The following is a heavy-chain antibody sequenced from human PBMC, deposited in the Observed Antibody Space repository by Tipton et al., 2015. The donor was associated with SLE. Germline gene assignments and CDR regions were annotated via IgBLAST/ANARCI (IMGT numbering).Heavy chain of an antibody. Sequence: TLSLTCSVSGDSVTDGPYYWNWIRQPPGKGPEWIGFIYHGGRTLYNPSLKSRVDMSVDMSKNQFSLKMRSVSAADTAVYYCAREGTEYGGDFDPWGQGSLVTVSS. CDR1: GDSVTDGPYY. J-gene: IGHJ5*02. D-gene: IGHD2-21*02. V-gene: IGHV4-61*01. CDR2: IYHGGRT. CDR3: AREGTEYGGDFDP.